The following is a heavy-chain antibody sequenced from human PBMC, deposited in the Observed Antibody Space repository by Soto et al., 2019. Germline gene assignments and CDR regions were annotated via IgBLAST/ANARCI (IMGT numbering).Heavy chain of an antibody. CDR1: GFTFSSYG. J-gene: IGHJ4*02. V-gene: IGHV3-33*01. D-gene: IGHD5-12*01. Sequence: ESGGGVVQPGRSLRLSCAASGFTFSSYGMHWVRQAPGKGLEWVAVIWYDGSNKYYADSVKGRFTISRDNSKNTLYLQMNSLRAEDTAVYYCAREHQGGWLQSWTFDYWGQGTLVTVSS. CDR2: IWYDGSNK. CDR3: AREHQGGWLQSWTFDY.